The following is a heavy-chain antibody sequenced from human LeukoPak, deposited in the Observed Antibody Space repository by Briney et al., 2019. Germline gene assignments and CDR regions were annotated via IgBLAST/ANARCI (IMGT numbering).Heavy chain of an antibody. CDR3: AELGITMIGGV. V-gene: IGHV3-48*03. J-gene: IGHJ6*04. CDR1: GFTFSSYE. D-gene: IGHD3-10*02. Sequence: GGSLRLSCAASGFTFSSYEMNWVHQAPGKGLEWVSYISSSGSTIYYADSVKGRFTISRDNAKNSLYLQMNSLRAEDTAVYYCAELGITMIGGVWGKGTTVTISS. CDR2: ISSSGSTI.